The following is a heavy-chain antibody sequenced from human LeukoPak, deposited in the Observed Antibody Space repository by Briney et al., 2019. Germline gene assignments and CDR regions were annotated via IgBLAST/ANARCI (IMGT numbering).Heavy chain of an antibody. J-gene: IGHJ4*02. CDR3: ARRRGSYCFDY. CDR2: IKQDGSET. D-gene: IGHD1-26*01. CDR1: GFTFSSYW. Sequence: GGSLRLSCAASGFTFSSYWMNWVRQAPGKGLEWVANIKQDGSETYYVDSVRGRFTISRDNAKNSLYLQMNSLRAEDTAVYYCARRRGSYCFDYWGQGTLVSVSS. V-gene: IGHV3-7*01.